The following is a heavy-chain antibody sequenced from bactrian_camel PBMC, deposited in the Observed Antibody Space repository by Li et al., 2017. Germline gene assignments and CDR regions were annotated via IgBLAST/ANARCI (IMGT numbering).Heavy chain of an antibody. CDR3: AACGLVQNPFAF. Sequence: HVQLVESGGGLVQPGGSLRLSCAASGFTFSSYDMYWVRQAPGKGLEWVSNMNGAGTAYYADSVKGRFTISQDNAKNTLYLLMNSLKTEDTAVYYCAACGLVQNPFAFWGQGTQVTVS. CDR1: GFTFSSYD. CDR2: MNGAGTA. J-gene: IGHJ6*01. V-gene: IGHV3S1*01.